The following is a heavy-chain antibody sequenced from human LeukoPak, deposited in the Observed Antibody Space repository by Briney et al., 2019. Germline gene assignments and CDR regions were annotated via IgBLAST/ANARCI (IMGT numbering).Heavy chain of an antibody. V-gene: IGHV3-7*01. CDR2: IKEDGSEK. J-gene: IGHJ4*02. CDR1: GFTFSNYW. CDR3: AGGRQLGY. D-gene: IGHD6-13*01. Sequence: GGSLRLSCAASGFTFSNYWMSWVRQAPGKGLEWVANIKEDGSEKYYVDSVKGRFTISRDNARNSLYLQMNSLRAEDTAVYYCAGGRQLGYWGQGTLVTVSS.